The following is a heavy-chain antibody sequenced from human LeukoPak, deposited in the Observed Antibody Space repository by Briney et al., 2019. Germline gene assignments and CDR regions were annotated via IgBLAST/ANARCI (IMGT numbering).Heavy chain of an antibody. V-gene: IGHV4-59*08. Sequence: GSLRLSRATSGFNFSAYYMNWIRQAPGKGLEWIGYISYTGSTSYNPSLRNRVTISLHTSENQFSLRLTSVTAADTAVYYCARAVTGTSMVDYWGQGTLVAVSS. CDR1: GFNFSAYY. CDR3: ARAVTGTSMVDY. J-gene: IGHJ4*02. CDR2: ISYTGST. D-gene: IGHD6-19*01.